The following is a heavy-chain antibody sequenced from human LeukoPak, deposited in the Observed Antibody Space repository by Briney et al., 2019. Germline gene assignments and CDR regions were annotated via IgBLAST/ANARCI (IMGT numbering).Heavy chain of an antibody. CDR2: IYYRRRN. CDR1: GGSISRVNYY. V-gene: IGHV4-39*01. Sequence: SETLSLTCTAAGGSISRVNYYWGWIRQPPGKGLEWIGSIYYRRRNDYNPSLKSRVTISVDTSKNQFSLEVSSVTAADTAVYYCARLIPPSGQGSPHRHQVDSWGQGTLVIVPS. D-gene: IGHD3-10*01. CDR3: ARLIPPSGQGSPHRHQVDS. J-gene: IGHJ4*02.